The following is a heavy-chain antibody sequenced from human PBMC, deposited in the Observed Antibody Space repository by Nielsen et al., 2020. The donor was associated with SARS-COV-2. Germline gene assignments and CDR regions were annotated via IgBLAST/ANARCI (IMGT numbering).Heavy chain of an antibody. Sequence: GESLKISCAASGFQFSDYAMHWVRQAPGKGLEWVSLISGDGYTTYSADSVKGRFTISRDNAKNSLYLQMNSLRAEDTAVYYCAREGRKLPLDYWGQGTLVTVSS. CDR1: GFQFSDYA. CDR3: AREGRKLPLDY. J-gene: IGHJ4*02. V-gene: IGHV3-43*02. D-gene: IGHD5-24*01. CDR2: ISGDGYTT.